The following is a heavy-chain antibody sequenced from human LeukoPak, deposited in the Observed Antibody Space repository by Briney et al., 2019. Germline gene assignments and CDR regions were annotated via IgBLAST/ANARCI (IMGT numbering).Heavy chain of an antibody. D-gene: IGHD6-13*01. CDR2: ISSSGSTI. J-gene: IGHJ5*02. Sequence: GGSLRLSCAASGFTFSDYYMSWIRQAPGKGLEWVSYISSSGSTIYYADSVKGRFTISRDNAKNSLYLQMNSLRAEDTALYYCAKAASYSSSSWYWDWFDPWGQGTLVTVSS. CDR3: AKAASYSSSSWYWDWFDP. V-gene: IGHV3-11*01. CDR1: GFTFSDYY.